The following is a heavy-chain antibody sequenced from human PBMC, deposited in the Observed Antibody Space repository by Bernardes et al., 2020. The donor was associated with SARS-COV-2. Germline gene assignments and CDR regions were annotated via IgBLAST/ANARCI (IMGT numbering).Heavy chain of an antibody. D-gene: IGHD2-21*02. CDR3: ARVLTDNAFDI. V-gene: IGHV1-2*04. Sequence: ASVKVSCKASGYTFTDYYMHWVRQAPGQGLEWMGWINPNSGGTNYAQKFQGWVTMTRDTSISTAYMELSRLRSDDTAVYYCARVLTDNAFDIWGQGTMVTGSS. CDR1: GYTFTDYY. CDR2: INPNSGGT. J-gene: IGHJ3*02.